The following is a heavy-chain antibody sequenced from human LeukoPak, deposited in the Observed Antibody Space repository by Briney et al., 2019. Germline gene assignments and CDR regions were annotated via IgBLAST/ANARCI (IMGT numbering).Heavy chain of an antibody. CDR3: STTYYYDSSEGY. CDR2: IKSKTDGGTT. J-gene: IGHJ4*02. Sequence: GGSLRLSCAASGFTFSNAWMNWVRQAPGKGLEWVGRIKSKTDGGTTDYAAPVKGRFTISRDDSKNTLYLQMNSPKTEDTAIYYCSTTYYYDSSEGYWGQGTLVTVSS. V-gene: IGHV3-15*07. CDR1: GFTFSNAW. D-gene: IGHD3-22*01.